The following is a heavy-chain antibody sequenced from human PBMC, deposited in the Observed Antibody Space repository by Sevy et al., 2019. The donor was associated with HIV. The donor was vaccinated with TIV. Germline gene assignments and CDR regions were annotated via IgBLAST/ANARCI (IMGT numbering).Heavy chain of an antibody. V-gene: IGHV3-30*02. CDR1: GFSFSAYG. CDR2: IRYDGSTR. CDR3: VKGMGTVQGALLSDDT. Sequence: GGSLRLSCAASGFSFSAYGMHWVRQAPGKGLEWVTFIRYDGSTRYYADSVKGRFTISRDNLRSTLYLEMNSLRAEDTAVYYCVKGMGTVQGALLSDDTWGQGTMVTVSS. J-gene: IGHJ3*02. D-gene: IGHD3-10*01.